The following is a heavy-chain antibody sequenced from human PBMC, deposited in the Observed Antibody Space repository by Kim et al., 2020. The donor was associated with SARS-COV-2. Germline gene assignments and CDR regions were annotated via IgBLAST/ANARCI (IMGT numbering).Heavy chain of an antibody. CDR1: GGSISSSSYH. CDR3: ASGFYYYYGMDV. J-gene: IGHJ6*02. Sequence: SETLSLTCTVSGGSISSSSYHWGWIRQPPGKGLECIGSIYYSGSTYYNPSLKSRVTISVDTSKNQFSLKLSSVTAADTAVYYCASGFYYYYGMDVWGQGTTVTVSS. D-gene: IGHD3-10*01. V-gene: IGHV4-39*01. CDR2: IYYSGST.